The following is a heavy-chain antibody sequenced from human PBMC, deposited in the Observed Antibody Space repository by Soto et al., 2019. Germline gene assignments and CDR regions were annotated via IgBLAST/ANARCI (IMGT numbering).Heavy chain of an antibody. D-gene: IGHD3-16*01. CDR1: GGSISSGDYY. Sequence: SETLSLTCTVSGGSISSGDYYWSWIRQPPGKGLEWIGYIYYSGSTYYNPSLKSRVTISVDTSKNQFSLKLNSVTAADTAVYYCARVLGGFYYYGMDVWGQGTTVTVSS. CDR2: IYYSGST. V-gene: IGHV4-30-4*01. CDR3: ARVLGGFYYYGMDV. J-gene: IGHJ6*02.